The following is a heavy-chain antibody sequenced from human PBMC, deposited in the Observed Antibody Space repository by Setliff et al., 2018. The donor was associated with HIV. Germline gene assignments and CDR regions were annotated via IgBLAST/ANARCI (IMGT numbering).Heavy chain of an antibody. CDR3: ATSDGSGFFGY. CDR1: GFTFSDYY. D-gene: IGHD3-10*01. CDR2: ISRNGRTT. Sequence: GGSLRLSCSASGFTFSDYYINWIRQSPGKGLEWLSYISRNGRTTYYTASLKGRFTISRDNTKKSLYLHMSDLRAEDTAVYYCATSDGSGFFGYWGQGTLVTVSS. V-gene: IGHV3-11*01. J-gene: IGHJ1*01.